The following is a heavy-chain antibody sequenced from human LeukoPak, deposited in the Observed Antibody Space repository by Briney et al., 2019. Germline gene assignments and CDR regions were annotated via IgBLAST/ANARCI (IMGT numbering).Heavy chain of an antibody. CDR2: IYYGEST. D-gene: IGHD6-19*01. CDR1: GGSISSYSYY. CDR3: ARQGPFESFGREQWLVFDY. V-gene: IGHV4-39*01. J-gene: IGHJ4*02. Sequence: SETLSLTCTVSGGSISSYSYYWGWIRQPPGKGLEWIGSIYYGESTHYNPSLKSRVTISIDTSKNQFSLKLSSVTAADTAVYYCARQGPFESFGREQWLVFDYWGQGTLVTVSS.